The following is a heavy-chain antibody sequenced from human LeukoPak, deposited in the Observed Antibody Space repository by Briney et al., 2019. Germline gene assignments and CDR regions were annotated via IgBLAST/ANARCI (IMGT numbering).Heavy chain of an antibody. CDR1: GGSISSGSYY. D-gene: IGHD4-17*01. CDR3: AREELDYGDFQNNYYYYMDV. CDR2: IYTSGST. J-gene: IGHJ6*03. V-gene: IGHV4-61*02. Sequence: PSETLSLTCTVSGGSISSGSYYWSWIRQPAGKGLEWIGRIYTSGSTNYNPSLKSRVTISVDTSKNQFPLKLSSVTAADTAVYYCAREELDYGDFQNNYYYYMDVWGKGTTVTISS.